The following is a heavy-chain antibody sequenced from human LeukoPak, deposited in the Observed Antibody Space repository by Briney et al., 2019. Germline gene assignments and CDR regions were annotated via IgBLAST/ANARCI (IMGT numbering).Heavy chain of an antibody. CDR2: INHSGST. CDR3: ARGPRKYSSSWYALYYFDY. Sequence: GSLRLSCATSGFTFSNAWMNWVRQPPGKGLEWIGEINHSGSTNYNPSLKSRVTISVDTSKIQFSLKLSSVTAADTAVYYCARGPRKYSSSWYALYYFDYWGQGTLVTVSS. J-gene: IGHJ4*02. D-gene: IGHD6-13*01. V-gene: IGHV4-34*01. CDR1: GFTFSNAW.